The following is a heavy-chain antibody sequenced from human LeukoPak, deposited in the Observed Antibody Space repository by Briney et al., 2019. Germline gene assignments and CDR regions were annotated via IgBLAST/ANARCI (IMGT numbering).Heavy chain of an antibody. CDR1: GFTFSSYW. CDR2: IKQDGSEK. Sequence: PGGSLRLSCAASGFTFSSYWMSWVRQAPGKGLEWVANIKQDGSEKYYVDSVKGRFTISRDNAKNSLYLQMNSLRAEDTAVYYCARDSTVVTPGIDYWGQGTLVTGSS. V-gene: IGHV3-7*05. CDR3: ARDSTVVTPGIDY. J-gene: IGHJ4*02. D-gene: IGHD4-23*01.